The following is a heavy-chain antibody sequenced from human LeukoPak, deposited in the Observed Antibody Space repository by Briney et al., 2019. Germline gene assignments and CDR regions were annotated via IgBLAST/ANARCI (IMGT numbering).Heavy chain of an antibody. Sequence: GASVTVSCKASGGTFSSYGISWVRQAPGQGLEGMGWISAYNGNTNYAQKLQGRVTMTTDTSTSTAYMELRSLRSDDTAVYYCARDPGSITIFGVVIGGSDYYYYGMDVWGQGTTVTVSS. J-gene: IGHJ6*02. V-gene: IGHV1-18*01. D-gene: IGHD3-3*01. CDR2: ISAYNGNT. CDR1: GGTFSSYG. CDR3: ARDPGSITIFGVVIGGSDYYYYGMDV.